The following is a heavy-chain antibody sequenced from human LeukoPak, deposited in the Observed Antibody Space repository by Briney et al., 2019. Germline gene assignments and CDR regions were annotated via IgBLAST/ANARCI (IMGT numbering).Heavy chain of an antibody. J-gene: IGHJ4*02. CDR2: IWGCGGNP. V-gene: IGHV3-23*01. CDR3: AKGGGYYDTSGPTFSN. Sequence: PGGSLRLSCATSGFTFSSYAISCVPHAPGKGGECVSAIWGCGGNPLYADSVEGRFTISRDNYKNTLYLQMNSLKAEDTAVYYCAKGGGYYDTSGPTFSNWGQGPLVTVSS. D-gene: IGHD3-22*01. CDR1: GFTFSSYA.